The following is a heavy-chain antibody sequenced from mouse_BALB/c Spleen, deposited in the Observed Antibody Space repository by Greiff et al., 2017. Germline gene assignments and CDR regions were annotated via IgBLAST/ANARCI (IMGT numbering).Heavy chain of an antibody. Sequence: EVQLVESGPGLVKPSQSLSLTCSVTGYSITSGYYWNWIRQFPGNKLEWMGYISYDGSNNYNPSLKNRISITRDTSKNQFFLKLNSVTTEDTATYYCARRDYGSSRYWYFDVWGAGTTVTVSS. J-gene: IGHJ1*01. CDR2: ISYDGSN. CDR1: GYSITSGYY. D-gene: IGHD1-1*01. V-gene: IGHV3-6*02. CDR3: ARRDYGSSRYWYFDV.